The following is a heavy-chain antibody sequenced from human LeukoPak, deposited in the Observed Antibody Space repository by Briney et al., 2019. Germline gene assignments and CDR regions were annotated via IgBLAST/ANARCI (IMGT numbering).Heavy chain of an antibody. CDR1: GGSISSYY. V-gene: IGHV4-59*08. Sequence: SETLSLTCTVSGGSISSYYWSWIRQPPGKGREWIGYIYYSGSTNYNPSLKGRVSISVDTSKNQFSLKLSSVTAADTAVYYCARHTLVVVAATPETAFDYWGQGTLVTVSS. CDR2: IYYSGST. J-gene: IGHJ4*02. D-gene: IGHD2-15*01. CDR3: ARHTLVVVAATPETAFDY.